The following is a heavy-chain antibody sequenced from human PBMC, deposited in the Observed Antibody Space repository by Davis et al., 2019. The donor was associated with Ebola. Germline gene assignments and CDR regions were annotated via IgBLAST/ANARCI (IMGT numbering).Heavy chain of an antibody. Sequence: GESLKISCAASGFTFSTYWMNWVRQAPGKGLEWVANINQDGSEKYYVDSVKGRFTISRDNAKNSLYLQMNSLRAEDTAVYYCAREIEYYEILTGYFPYWCQGTLVTVSS. D-gene: IGHD3-9*01. V-gene: IGHV3-7*03. J-gene: IGHJ4*02. CDR3: AREIEYYEILTGYFPY. CDR2: INQDGSEK. CDR1: GFTFSTYW.